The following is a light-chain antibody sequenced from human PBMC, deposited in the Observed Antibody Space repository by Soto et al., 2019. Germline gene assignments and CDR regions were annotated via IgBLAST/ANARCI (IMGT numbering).Light chain of an antibody. J-gene: IGLJ3*02. V-gene: IGLV1-40*01. CDR2: GNS. Sequence: QAVVTQPPSVSGAPGKRVTISCTGISSNIGAGYDVHWYQQLPGTAPKLLIYGNSNRPSGVPDRFSGSKSGTSASLAITGLQAEDEADYYCQSYDSSLSGWVFGGGTKLTVL. CDR3: QSYDSSLSGWV. CDR1: SSNIGAGYD.